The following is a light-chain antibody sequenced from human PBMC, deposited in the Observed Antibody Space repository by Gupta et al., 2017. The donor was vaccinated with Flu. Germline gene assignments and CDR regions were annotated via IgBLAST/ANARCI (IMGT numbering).Light chain of an antibody. CDR3: SSYTNTNTLDL. J-gene: IGLJ3*02. CDR2: EVS. V-gene: IGLV2-14*01. CDR1: SSDIGAFNY. Sequence: QSALTQPASVSGSPGQSITISCTGTSSDIGAFNYVSWYQQHPGEAPKLMIFEVSDRPSGVSTRFSGSKSGNTASLTIXGXQAEDEXDDYGSSYTNTNTLDLFGGGTKLTVL.